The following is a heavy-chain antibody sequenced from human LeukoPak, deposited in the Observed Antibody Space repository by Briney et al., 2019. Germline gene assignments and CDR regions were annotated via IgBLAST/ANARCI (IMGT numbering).Heavy chain of an antibody. Sequence: ASVNVSFKASGYTFTVYYMHWVRQAPGQGLEWMGWINPNSGGTNYAQKFQGRVTMTRDTSISTAYMELSRLRSDDTAVYYCARDSGIAARPLDYWGQGTLVTVSS. CDR2: INPNSGGT. V-gene: IGHV1-2*02. CDR3: ARDSGIAARPLDY. D-gene: IGHD6-6*01. J-gene: IGHJ4*02. CDR1: GYTFTVYY.